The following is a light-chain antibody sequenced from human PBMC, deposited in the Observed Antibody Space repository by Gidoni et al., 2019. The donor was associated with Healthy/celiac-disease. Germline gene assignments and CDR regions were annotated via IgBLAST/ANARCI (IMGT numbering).Light chain of an antibody. CDR2: AAS. CDR3: QQSYSTPRT. J-gene: IGKJ1*01. CDR1: QSISSY. Sequence: DIQMTQSPSSLSASVGDRVTITCPASQSISSYLNWYQQKPGKAPKLLIYAASSLQSGVPSRFSGSGSGTDFTLTSSSLQPEDFATYYCQQSYSTPRTFGQXTRVEIK. V-gene: IGKV1-39*01.